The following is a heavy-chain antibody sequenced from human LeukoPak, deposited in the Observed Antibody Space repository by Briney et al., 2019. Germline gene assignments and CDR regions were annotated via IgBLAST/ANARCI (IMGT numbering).Heavy chain of an antibody. CDR1: GCTLTELS. D-gene: IGHD4-17*01. Sequence: SVKVSCKVSGCTLTELSMHWVRQAPGKGLEWMGGFDPEDGETIYAQKFQGRVTMTEDTSTDTAYMELSSLRSEDTAVYYCATGPSTVTTAEYFQHWGQGTLVTVSS. CDR3: ATGPSTVTTAEYFQH. CDR2: FDPEDGET. V-gene: IGHV1-24*01. J-gene: IGHJ1*01.